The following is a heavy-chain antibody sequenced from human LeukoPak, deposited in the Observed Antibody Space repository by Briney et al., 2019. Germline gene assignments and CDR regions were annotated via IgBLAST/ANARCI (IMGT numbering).Heavy chain of an antibody. CDR1: GFTFSSYG. Sequence: GRSLRLSCAASGFTFSSYGMHWVRQAPGKGLEWVAVISYDGINKFHVDSVKGRFTISKNTLYLQMNSLRTEDTAVYYCAKDWYSYSYRIPEWWGQGTLVTVSS. CDR3: AKDWYSYSYRIPEW. D-gene: IGHD5-18*01. J-gene: IGHJ4*02. CDR2: ISYDGINK. V-gene: IGHV3-30*18.